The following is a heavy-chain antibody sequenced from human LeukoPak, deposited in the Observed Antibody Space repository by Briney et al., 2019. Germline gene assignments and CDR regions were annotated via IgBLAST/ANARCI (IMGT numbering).Heavy chain of an antibody. CDR2: ISSSGSTI. Sequence: GGSLRLSCAASGFTFSSYEMNWVRQAPGKGLEWVSYISSSGSTIYYADSVKGRFTISRDNSKNTLYLQMNSLRAEDTAVYYCARAAQKVVVVAGNAFDIWGQGTMVTVSS. J-gene: IGHJ3*02. CDR1: GFTFSSYE. V-gene: IGHV3-48*03. CDR3: ARAAQKVVVVAGNAFDI. D-gene: IGHD2-15*01.